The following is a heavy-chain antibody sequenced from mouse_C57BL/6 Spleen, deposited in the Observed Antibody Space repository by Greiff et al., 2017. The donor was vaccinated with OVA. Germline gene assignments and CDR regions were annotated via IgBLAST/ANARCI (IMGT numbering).Heavy chain of an antibody. CDR3: ARDYYGSSD. V-gene: IGHV1-52*01. CDR1: GYTFTSYW. CDR2: IDPSDSET. J-gene: IGHJ2*01. D-gene: IGHD1-1*01. Sequence: QVQLKQPGAELVRPGSSVKLSCKASGYTFTSYWMHWVKQRPIQGLEWIGNIDPSDSETHYNQKFKDKATLTVDKSSSTAYMQLSTLTSEDAAVYYCARDYYGSSDGGQGTTLTVSS.